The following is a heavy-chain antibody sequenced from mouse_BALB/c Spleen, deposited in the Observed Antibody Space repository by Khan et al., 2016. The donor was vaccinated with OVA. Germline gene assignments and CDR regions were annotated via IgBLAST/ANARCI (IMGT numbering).Heavy chain of an antibody. D-gene: IGHD1-3*01. J-gene: IGHJ2*01. CDR3: SKSARIND. Sequence: EVKLLESGPGLVKPSQSLSLTCTVSGYSITSGYGWYLIRQLPGNKLELMGYIRYSGSTNYNPSLKSRISITRDTSKNQFFLQLSSVTSEDTATSDGSKSARINDWGQGTTLTVSS. CDR2: IRYSGST. CDR1: GYSITSGYG. V-gene: IGHV3-1*02.